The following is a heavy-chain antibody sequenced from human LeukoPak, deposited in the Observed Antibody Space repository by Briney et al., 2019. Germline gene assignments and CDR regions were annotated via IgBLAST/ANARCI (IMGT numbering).Heavy chain of an antibody. CDR2: ISGSGVT. CDR3: AKGDGYSFRACAFDI. D-gene: IGHD5-24*01. CDR1: GFTFSSYA. Sequence: GGSLRLSCAASGFTFSSYAMSWVRQAPGKGLEWVSAISGSGVTYYADSVKGRFTISRDNSKNTLYLQMNSLRAEDTAVYYCAKGDGYSFRACAFDIWGQGTMVTVSS. V-gene: IGHV3-23*01. J-gene: IGHJ3*02.